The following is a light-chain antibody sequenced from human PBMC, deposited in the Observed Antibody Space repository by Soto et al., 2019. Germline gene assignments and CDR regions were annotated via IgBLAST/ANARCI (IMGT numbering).Light chain of an antibody. J-gene: IGKJ5*01. CDR3: QQLNSYPIT. Sequence: EIVMTQSPATLSVSAGETATLSCRASQSVTGNLAWYQQRPGQAPRLLIYGASPRATDCPARFSGSGSGTEYTLTISSLQPEDFATYFCQQLNSYPITFGQGTRLEI. V-gene: IGKV3-15*01. CDR2: GAS. CDR1: QSVTGN.